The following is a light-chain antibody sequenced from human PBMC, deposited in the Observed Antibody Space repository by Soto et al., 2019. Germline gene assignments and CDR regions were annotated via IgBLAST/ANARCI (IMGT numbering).Light chain of an antibody. V-gene: IGKV1-39*01. CDR1: QSISSY. CDR3: QQSYSTPPST. J-gene: IGKJ1*01. Sequence: DIQMTQSPSSLSASVGDRVTITCRASQSISSYLNWYQQKPGKAPKLLIHAASSLQSGVPSRFSGSGSGTDFTLTISSLQPEDFATYYCQQSYSTPPSTFGQGTKVEIK. CDR2: AAS.